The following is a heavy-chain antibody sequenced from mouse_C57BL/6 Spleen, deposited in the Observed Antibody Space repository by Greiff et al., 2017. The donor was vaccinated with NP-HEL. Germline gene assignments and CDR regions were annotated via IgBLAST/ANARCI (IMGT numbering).Heavy chain of an antibody. Sequence: VQLQQSGPELVKPGDSVKISCKASGYSFTGYFMNWVMQSHGKSLEWIGRINPYNGDTFYNQKFQGKATLTVDKSSSTAHMELRSLTSEDSAVYYCARWDYDVGFAYWGQGTLVTVSA. V-gene: IGHV1-20*01. D-gene: IGHD2-4*01. CDR2: INPYNGDT. CDR1: GYSFTGYF. CDR3: ARWDYDVGFAY. J-gene: IGHJ3*01.